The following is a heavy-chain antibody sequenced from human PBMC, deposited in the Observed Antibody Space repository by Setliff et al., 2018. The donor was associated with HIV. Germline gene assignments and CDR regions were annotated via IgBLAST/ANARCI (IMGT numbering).Heavy chain of an antibody. CDR1: GYTFSTYG. V-gene: IGHV1-69*13. CDR3: ARDLAYCSGGSCYRPFIYYFYYMDV. CDR2: LIPVFGTA. J-gene: IGHJ6*03. Sequence: ASVKVSCKASGYTFSTYGISWVRQAPGQGLEWVGSLIPVFGTANYAQKFQGRVTITADESTSTAYMEVSWLTSDDTAIYYCARDLAYCSGGSCYRPFIYYFYYMDVWGKGATVTVSS. D-gene: IGHD2-15*01.